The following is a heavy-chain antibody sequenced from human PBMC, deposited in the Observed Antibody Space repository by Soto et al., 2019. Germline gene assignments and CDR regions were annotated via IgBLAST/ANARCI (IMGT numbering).Heavy chain of an antibody. Sequence: PSQTLSLTCTVSGGSINSGGYYWSWIRQQPGKGLKGIGYIDYRGSTYYTPSLKSRVTISIDTSKNRFSLKLRSVTAADTAVYYCARAKTLFGIITVFDYWGQGTLVNVSS. D-gene: IGHD3-3*01. V-gene: IGHV4-31*03. CDR3: ARAKTLFGIITVFDY. J-gene: IGHJ4*02. CDR2: IDYRGST. CDR1: GGSINSGGYY.